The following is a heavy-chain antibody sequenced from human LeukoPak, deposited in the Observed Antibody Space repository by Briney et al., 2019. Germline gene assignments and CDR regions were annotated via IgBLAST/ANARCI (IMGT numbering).Heavy chain of an antibody. V-gene: IGHV3-30*18. Sequence: PGGSLRLSCAASGFSLSTYDMHWVRQAPGKGLEWVAVISSDGSHKYWADSVKGRFTISRDNSKNTVYPQMNSLRAEDTAVYYCAKGSIDWYYFDYWGQGTLVTVSS. CDR1: GFSLSTYD. CDR3: AKGSIDWYYFDY. J-gene: IGHJ4*02. D-gene: IGHD3-9*01. CDR2: ISSDGSHK.